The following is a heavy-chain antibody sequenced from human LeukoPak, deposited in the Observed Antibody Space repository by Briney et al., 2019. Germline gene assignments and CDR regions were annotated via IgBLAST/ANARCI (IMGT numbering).Heavy chain of an antibody. D-gene: IGHD2-15*01. Sequence: GASVKVSCKASGYTFTSYYMHWVRQAPGQGLEWMGIINPSGGSTSYAQKFQGRVTMTRDTSTSTVYMELSSLRSEDTAVYYCARDSGAASHMVYMDVWGKGTTVTVSS. CDR1: GYTFTSYY. CDR3: ARDSGAASHMVYMDV. CDR2: INPSGGST. J-gene: IGHJ6*03. V-gene: IGHV1-46*01.